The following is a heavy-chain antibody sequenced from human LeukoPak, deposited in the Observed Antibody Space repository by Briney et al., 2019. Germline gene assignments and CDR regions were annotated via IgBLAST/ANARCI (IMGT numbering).Heavy chain of an antibody. J-gene: IGHJ3*02. V-gene: IGHV4-39*07. CDR2: IYYSGTT. CDR1: RGSISSPNYY. Sequence: SETLSLICSVSRGSISSPNYYWGWIRQPPGKGPEWIGNIYYSGTTYYNPSLPSLKSRVTILIDTSNNQFSLRLRSVTAADTAVYYCGSPSISGSYSGDDAFDIWGQGTMVTVSS. D-gene: IGHD1-26*01. CDR3: GSPSISGSYSGDDAFDI.